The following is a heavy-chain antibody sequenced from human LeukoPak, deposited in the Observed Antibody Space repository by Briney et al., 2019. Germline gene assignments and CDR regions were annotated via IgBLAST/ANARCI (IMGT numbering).Heavy chain of an antibody. D-gene: IGHD5-12*01. J-gene: IGHJ4*02. CDR2: INSGGGST. CDR1: GFTFSSHA. CDR3: AKRLEVVATTIDY. Sequence: GGYLRLSCAASGFTFSSHAMNWVRQAPGKGLEWLSGINSGGGSTYYADSVKGRFTISRDNSKNTLYLQMNSLRGEDTAVYYCAKRLEVVATTIDYWGQGTLVTVSS. V-gene: IGHV3-23*01.